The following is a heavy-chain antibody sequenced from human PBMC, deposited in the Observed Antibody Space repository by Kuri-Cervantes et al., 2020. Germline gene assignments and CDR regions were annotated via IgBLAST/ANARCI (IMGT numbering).Heavy chain of an antibody. V-gene: IGHV4-34*01. D-gene: IGHD3-22*01. CDR2: IXXSGSX. CDR1: XXXXXGXY. J-gene: IGHJ2*01. Sequence: SETLSXXXAXXXXXXXGXYXSWIRXPXGKGLEWIXEIXXSGSXXXNPXXXXXVTISVDTSKNXXSLKLSXVXAADTAXXXCARXXEVXXXDSSXYYYXXXWYLDLWGRGTLVTVSS. CDR3: ARXXEVXXXDSSXYYYXXXWYLDL.